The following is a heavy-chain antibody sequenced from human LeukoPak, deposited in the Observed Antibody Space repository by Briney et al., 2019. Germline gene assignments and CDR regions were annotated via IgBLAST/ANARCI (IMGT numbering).Heavy chain of an antibody. CDR2: VRSDGNDK. V-gene: IGHV3-30*02. CDR3: ATAGLDY. CDR1: EFTFSNYG. D-gene: IGHD2-21*02. Sequence: GGSLRLSCAAPEFTFSNYGMHWVRQAPGKGLELVTFVRSDGNDKYYADSVKGRFTISRDNSKNTLYLQMTSLRVEDTAIYYCATAGLDYWGQGSLVTVSS. J-gene: IGHJ4*02.